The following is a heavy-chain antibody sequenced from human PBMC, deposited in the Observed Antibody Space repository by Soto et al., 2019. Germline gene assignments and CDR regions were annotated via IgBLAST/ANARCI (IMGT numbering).Heavy chain of an antibody. V-gene: IGHV4-59*08. CDR1: GGSISSYY. CDR2: IYYSGST. CDR3: ARHPLYCSSTSCYFGPFDY. J-gene: IGHJ4*02. D-gene: IGHD2-2*01. Sequence: QVQLQESGPGLVKPSETLSLTCTVSGGSISSYYWSWIRQPPGKGLEWIGYIYYSGSTNYNPSLKSRVTISVDTSKNQFSLKLSSVTAADTAVYYCARHPLYCSSTSCYFGPFDYWGQGTLVTVS.